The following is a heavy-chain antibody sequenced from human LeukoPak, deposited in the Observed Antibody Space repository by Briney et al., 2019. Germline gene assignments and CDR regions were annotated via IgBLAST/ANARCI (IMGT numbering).Heavy chain of an antibody. V-gene: IGHV4-39*01. D-gene: IGHD3-22*01. CDR3: ARRDYYDSIDY. J-gene: IGHJ4*02. Sequence: SETLSLTCTVSGGSISSSPYYWTWIRQSPGKGLEWIGNIYSSGSTYYNPSLKSRVIISVDTSKNQFSLKLSSVTAADTAVYYCARRDYYDSIDYWGQGTLVTVSS. CDR1: GGSISSSPYY. CDR2: IYSSGST.